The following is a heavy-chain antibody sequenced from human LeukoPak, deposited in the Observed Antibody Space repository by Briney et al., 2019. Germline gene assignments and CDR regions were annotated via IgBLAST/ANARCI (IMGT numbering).Heavy chain of an antibody. Sequence: GGSLRLSCAASGFTFSSYGMHWVRQAPGKGLEWVAFIRYDGSNKYYADSVKGRFTISRDNSKNTLYLQMNSLRAEDTAVYYCAKDPTMVRGVTSDYWGQGTLVTVSS. CDR2: IRYDGSNK. J-gene: IGHJ4*02. CDR3: AKDPTMVRGVTSDY. CDR1: GFTFSSYG. V-gene: IGHV3-30*02. D-gene: IGHD3-10*01.